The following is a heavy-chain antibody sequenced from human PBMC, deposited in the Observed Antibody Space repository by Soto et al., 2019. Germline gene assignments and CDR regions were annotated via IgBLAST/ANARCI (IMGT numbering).Heavy chain of an antibody. Sequence: SETLSLTCAVYGGSFSGYYWSWIRQPPGKGLEWIGEINHSGSTNYNPSLKSRVTISVDTSKNQFSLKLSSVTAADTAVYYCARIDYDILTGRDYWGQGTLVTVSS. J-gene: IGHJ4*02. CDR1: GGSFSGYY. CDR3: ARIDYDILTGRDY. D-gene: IGHD3-9*01. CDR2: INHSGST. V-gene: IGHV4-34*01.